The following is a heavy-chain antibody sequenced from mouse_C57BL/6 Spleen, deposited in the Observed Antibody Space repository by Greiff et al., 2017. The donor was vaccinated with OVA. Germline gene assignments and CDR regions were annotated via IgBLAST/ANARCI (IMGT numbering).Heavy chain of an antibody. CDR2: ISDGGSYT. V-gene: IGHV5-4*01. Sequence: DVMLVESGGGLVKPGGSLKLSCAASGFTFSSYAMSWVRQTPEKRLEWVATISDGGSYTYYPDNVKGRFTISRDNAKNNLYLQMSHLKSEDTAMYYCARERGNSFAYWGQGTLVTVSA. J-gene: IGHJ3*01. CDR3: ARERGNSFAY. D-gene: IGHD2-1*01. CDR1: GFTFSSYA.